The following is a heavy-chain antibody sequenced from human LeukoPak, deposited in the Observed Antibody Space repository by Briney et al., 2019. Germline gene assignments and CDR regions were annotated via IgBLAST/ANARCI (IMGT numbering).Heavy chain of an antibody. CDR2: IRGGGDST. CDR3: ARVSYYYYGSGSYSQDAFDI. D-gene: IGHD3-10*01. J-gene: IGHJ3*02. Sequence: GGSLRLSCAASGFTFSDFAMTWVRQAPGKGLEWVSAIRGGGDSTSYADSGKGRFTISRDNSKNTLYLQMNSLRAEDTAVYYCARVSYYYYGSGSYSQDAFDIWGQGTMVTVSS. CDR1: GFTFSDFA. V-gene: IGHV3-23*01.